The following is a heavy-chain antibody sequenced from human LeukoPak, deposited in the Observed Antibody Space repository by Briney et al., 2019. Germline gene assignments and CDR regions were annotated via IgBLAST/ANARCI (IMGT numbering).Heavy chain of an antibody. CDR2: ISSSSSYI. Sequence: PGGSLRLSCAASGFTLSSYSMNWVRQAPGKGLEWVSSISSSSSYIYYADSVKGRFTISRDNAKNSLYLQMNSLRAEDTAVYYCARDLGRGYSYGGGYFDYWGQGTLVTVSS. CDR1: GFTLSSYS. CDR3: ARDLGRGYSYGGGYFDY. D-gene: IGHD5-18*01. J-gene: IGHJ4*02. V-gene: IGHV3-21*01.